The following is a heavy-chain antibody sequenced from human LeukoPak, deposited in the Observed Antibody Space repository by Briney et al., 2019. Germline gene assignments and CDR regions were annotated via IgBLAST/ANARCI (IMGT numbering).Heavy chain of an antibody. CDR2: INPNSGGT. D-gene: IGHD6-19*01. Sequence: ASVKVSCKASGYTFTGYYIHWVRQAPGQGLEWMGWINPNSGGTDCAQRFQGRVTLTRDTSISTAYMELNRLRSDDTAVYFCTRIPYSGAWWTFDYWGQGTLVTVSS. V-gene: IGHV1-2*02. CDR1: GYTFTGYY. J-gene: IGHJ4*02. CDR3: TRIPYSGAWWTFDY.